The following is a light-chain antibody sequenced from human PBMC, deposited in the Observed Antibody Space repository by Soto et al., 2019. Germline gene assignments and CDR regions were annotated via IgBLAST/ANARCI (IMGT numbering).Light chain of an antibody. CDR1: SSDVGGYNY. CDR3: SSYTTISTYV. V-gene: IGLV2-14*01. CDR2: DVR. J-gene: IGLJ1*01. Sequence: QSALTPPASVSGSPGQSITISCTGTSSDVGGYNYVSWYQQHPGKAPKLMIYDVRNRPSGVSNRFSGSKSVNTASLTISLLQAEDEADYCCSSYTTISTYVFGTGTKVTVL.